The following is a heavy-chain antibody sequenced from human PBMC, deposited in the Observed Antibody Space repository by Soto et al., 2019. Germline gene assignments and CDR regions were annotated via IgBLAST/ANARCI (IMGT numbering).Heavy chain of an antibody. CDR1: GFTFSSYA. CDR2: ISGSGGST. V-gene: IGHV3-23*01. J-gene: IGHJ4*02. Sequence: GGSLRLSCAASGFTFSSYAMSWVRQAPGKGLEWVSAISGSGGSTYYADSVKGRFTISRDNSKNTLYLQMNSLRAEDTAVYYCAKDRSSPPLYSGYLYSLDYWGQGTLVTVSS. CDR3: AKDRSSPPLYSGYLYSLDY. D-gene: IGHD5-12*01.